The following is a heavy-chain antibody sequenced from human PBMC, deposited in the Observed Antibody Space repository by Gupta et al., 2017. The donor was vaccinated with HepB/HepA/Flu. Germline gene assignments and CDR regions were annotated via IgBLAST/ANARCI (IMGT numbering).Heavy chain of an antibody. J-gene: IGHJ4*02. CDR3: AKDRYYYDSSGYYYYFDY. Sequence: QVQLVESGGGGVQPGRSLRPSCADSGFIFSSYRLHWVRQAPGKGLEWVAVISFDGSDKFYADSVKGRFTISRDHSKNTLSLQMNSLRAEDTAVYYCAKDRYYYDSSGYYYYFDYWGQGTLVTVSS. D-gene: IGHD3-22*01. V-gene: IGHV3-30*18. CDR2: ISFDGSDK. CDR1: GFIFSSYR.